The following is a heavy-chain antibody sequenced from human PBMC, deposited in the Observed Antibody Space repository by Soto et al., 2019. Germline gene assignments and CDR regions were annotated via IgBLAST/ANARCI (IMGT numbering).Heavy chain of an antibody. D-gene: IGHD6-13*01. CDR1: GGSISSYY. J-gene: IGHJ3*02. V-gene: IGHV4-59*01. CDR3: ARDSYSSSWPDAFDI. Sequence: TLSLPCTVSGGSISSYYWSWIRQPPGKGLEWIGYIYYSGSTNYNPSLKSRVTISVDTSKNQFSLKLSSVTAADTAVYYCARDSYSSSWPDAFDIWGQGTMVTVSS. CDR2: IYYSGST.